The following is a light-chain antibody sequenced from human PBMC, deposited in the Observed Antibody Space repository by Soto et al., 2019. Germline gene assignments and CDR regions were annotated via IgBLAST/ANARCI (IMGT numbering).Light chain of an antibody. V-gene: IGKV3-20*01. CDR2: AAS. J-gene: IGKJ1*01. CDR1: QSVRSSY. Sequence: DIVLTQSPGTLSLSPGGRATLSCRASQSVRSSYLAWYQQKSGQAPRLVIYAASSRATGIPDRFSGSGSGTDFTLTICRLEPEDFAVYFCHHYDSTSSSWTFGQGTKVDI. CDR3: HHYDSTSSSWT.